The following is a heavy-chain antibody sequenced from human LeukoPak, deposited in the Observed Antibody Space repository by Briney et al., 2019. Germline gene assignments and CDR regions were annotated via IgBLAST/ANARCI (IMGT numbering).Heavy chain of an antibody. V-gene: IGHV4-39*01. D-gene: IGHD3-22*01. J-gene: IGHJ4*02. CDR2: IYYSGST. CDR3: ASKRSGYYAGFFDY. CDR1: GGSISSSDYY. Sequence: SETLSLTCTVSGGSISSSDYYWGWIRQPPGRGLEWIGSIYYSGSTYYSPSLKSRVTISVDTSKNQFSLKLSSLTAADTAVYYCASKRSGYYAGFFDYWGQGTLVTVSS.